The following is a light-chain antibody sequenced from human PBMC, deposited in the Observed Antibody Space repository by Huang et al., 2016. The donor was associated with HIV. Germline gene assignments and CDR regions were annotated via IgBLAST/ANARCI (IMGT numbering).Light chain of an antibody. CDR2: DAS. CDR1: QSFSSW. V-gene: IGKV1-5*01. J-gene: IGKJ2*01. CDR3: QQYNSYPYT. Sequence: DIQMTQSPSTLSASVGDRVTITCRASQSFSSWLAWYQQKPGKAPQLLIYDASSLKSGVPSRFSGSGSGTEFTLTISSLQPDNFATYYCQQYNSYPYTFGQGTKLEIK.